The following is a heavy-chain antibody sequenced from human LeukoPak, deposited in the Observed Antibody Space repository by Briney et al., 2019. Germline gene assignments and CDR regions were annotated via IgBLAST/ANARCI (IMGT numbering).Heavy chain of an antibody. V-gene: IGHV4-59*08. CDR1: GGPISSYY. CDR2: IYYSGST. D-gene: IGHD5-24*01. CDR3: MATPYYYGMDV. Sequence: KPSETLSLTCTVPGGPISSYYWSWIRQPPGKGLEWIGYIYYSGSTNYNPSLKSRVTISVDTSKNQFSLKLSSVTAADTAVYYCMATPYYYGMDVWGQGTTVTVSS. J-gene: IGHJ6*02.